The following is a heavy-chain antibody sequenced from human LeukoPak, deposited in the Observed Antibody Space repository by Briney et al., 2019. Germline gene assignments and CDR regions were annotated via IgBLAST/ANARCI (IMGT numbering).Heavy chain of an antibody. V-gene: IGHV1-2*02. CDR2: INPNSGGT. D-gene: IGHD2-15*01. J-gene: IGHJ4*02. Sequence: ASVKVSCKASGYTFTDYYVHWVRQAPGQGLEWMAWINPNSGGTNYAQKFQGRVTMTRDTSTSTAYMELSRLRSDDTAVYYCARERSGGGDYWGQGTLVTVSS. CDR3: ARERSGGGDY. CDR1: GYTFTDYY.